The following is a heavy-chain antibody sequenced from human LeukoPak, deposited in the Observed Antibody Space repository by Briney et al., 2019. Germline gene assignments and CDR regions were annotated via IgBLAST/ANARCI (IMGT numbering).Heavy chain of an antibody. Sequence: ASVKVSCKASGYTFTSYYMHWVRQAPGQGLEWMGWINPNSGGTNYAQKFQGRVAMTRDTSISTAYMELSRLRSDDTAVYYCARDATSGYDHYYYYYMDVWGKGTTVTISS. CDR2: INPNSGGT. D-gene: IGHD5-12*01. J-gene: IGHJ6*03. V-gene: IGHV1-2*02. CDR3: ARDATSGYDHYYYYYMDV. CDR1: GYTFTSYY.